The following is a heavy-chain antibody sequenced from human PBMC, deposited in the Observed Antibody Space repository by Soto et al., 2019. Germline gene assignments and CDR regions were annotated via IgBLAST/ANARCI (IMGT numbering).Heavy chain of an antibody. D-gene: IGHD5-12*01. Sequence: EVQLLESGGGLVQPGGSLRLSCAASGFTFSSYAMNWVRQAPGKGLEWVSVISGSDGSTYYADSVKGRFTISRDNSKNTLYVEMNRLRAEDTAVYYCAKAISGYNAPLYHWGQGTRVTVSS. CDR2: ISGSDGST. CDR1: GFTFSSYA. CDR3: AKAISGYNAPLYH. V-gene: IGHV3-23*01. J-gene: IGHJ5*02.